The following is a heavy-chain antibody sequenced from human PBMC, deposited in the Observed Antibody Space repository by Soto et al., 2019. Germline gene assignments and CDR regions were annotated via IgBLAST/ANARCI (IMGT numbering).Heavy chain of an antibody. J-gene: IGHJ5*02. CDR1: GYTFTTYG. CDR2: ISGYNGNT. CDR3: ARVVPGAEAWFGP. D-gene: IGHD2-2*01. Sequence: QVQLVQSGPEVKKPGASVKVSCKASGYTFTTYGIHWVRQAPGQGLEWMGWISGYNGNTNYAQIFQGRVTMTTDTSTSMVYMELRSLRFEDTAVYYCARVVPGAEAWFGPWGQGTLVTVSS. V-gene: IGHV1-18*01.